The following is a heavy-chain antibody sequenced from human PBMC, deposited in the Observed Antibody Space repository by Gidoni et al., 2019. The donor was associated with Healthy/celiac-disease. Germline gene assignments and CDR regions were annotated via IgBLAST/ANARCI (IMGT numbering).Heavy chain of an antibody. CDR3: ARGLMTTVTTASHFDY. CDR1: GGTFSSYA. CDR2: VIPSFGTA. D-gene: IGHD4-17*01. J-gene: IGHJ4*02. Sequence: QVQLVQSGAEVKKPGSSVKVSCKASGGTFSSYAISWVRQAPGQGLEWMGGVIPSFGTANYAQKFQGRVTIIADESTSTAYMELSSLRSEDTAVYYCARGLMTTVTTASHFDYWGQGTLVTVSS. V-gene: IGHV1-69*01.